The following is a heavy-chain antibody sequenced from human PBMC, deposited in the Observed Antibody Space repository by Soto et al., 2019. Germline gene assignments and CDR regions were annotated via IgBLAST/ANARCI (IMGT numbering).Heavy chain of an antibody. Sequence: EVQLVESGGGLIQPGGSLRLSCAASGFTVSSNDMSWVRQAPGKGLEWVSVIYSGGSTYYADSVKGRFTISRDNSKNTLDLQMNSLRAEDTAVYYCARCGGVVVIPRPDYYYGMDVWGQGTTVTVSS. V-gene: IGHV3-53*01. J-gene: IGHJ6*02. D-gene: IGHD3-22*01. CDR3: ARCGGVVVIPRPDYYYGMDV. CDR1: GFTVSSND. CDR2: IYSGGST.